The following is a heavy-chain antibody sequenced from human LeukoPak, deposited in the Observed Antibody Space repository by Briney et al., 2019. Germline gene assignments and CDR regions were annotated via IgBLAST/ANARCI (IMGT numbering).Heavy chain of an antibody. D-gene: IGHD1-7*01. CDR2: VYTSGST. V-gene: IGHV4-4*07. CDR1: GGSISGYY. J-gene: IGHJ3*02. CDR3: ARLITGTTTAFDI. Sequence: SETLSLTCSVSGGSISGYYWTWIRRPAGKGLEWIERVYTSGSTHYNPSLKTRLTMSVDTSKNQFSLKLSSVTAADTAVYYCARLITGTTTAFDIWGQGTMVTVSS.